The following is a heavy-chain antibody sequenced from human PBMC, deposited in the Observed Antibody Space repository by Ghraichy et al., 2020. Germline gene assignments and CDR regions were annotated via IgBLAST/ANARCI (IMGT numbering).Heavy chain of an antibody. CDR2: INPNSGGT. D-gene: IGHD6-13*01. J-gene: IGHJ6*03. CDR3: ARSGSSDYYYYYYMDV. CDR1: GYFFTGHY. V-gene: IGHV1-2*06. Sequence: ASVKVSCKASGYFFTGHYIHWVRQAPGQGLEWMGRINPNSGGTNYAQNFQGRVTMTRDTSISTAYMDLSSLRSDDTAVYYCARSGSSDYYYYYYMDVWGKGTTVTVSS.